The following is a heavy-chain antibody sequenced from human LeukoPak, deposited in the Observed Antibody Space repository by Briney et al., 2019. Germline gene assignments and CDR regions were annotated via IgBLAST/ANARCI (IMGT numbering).Heavy chain of an antibody. CDR2: INTNTGNP. CDR1: GYTFTSYA. D-gene: IGHD3-10*01. V-gene: IGHV7-4-1*01. J-gene: IGHJ5*02. Sequence: APVKVSCKASGYTFTSYAMNWVRQAPGQGLEWMGWINTNTGNPTYAQGFTGRFVFSLDTSVSTAYLQICSLKAEDTAVYYCARGGVWFGELLYNWFDPWGQGTLVTVSS. CDR3: ARGGVWFGELLYNWFDP.